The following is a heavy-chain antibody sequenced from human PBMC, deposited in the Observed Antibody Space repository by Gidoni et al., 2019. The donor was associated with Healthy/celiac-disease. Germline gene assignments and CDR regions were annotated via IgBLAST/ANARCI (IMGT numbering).Heavy chain of an antibody. V-gene: IGHV3-66*01. D-gene: IGHD1-1*01. CDR2: IYSGGST. J-gene: IGHJ4*02. CDR3: AREGGGTYYFDY. CDR1: GFTGSSNY. Sequence: EVQLVESGGGLVQPGGSLSLSREASGFTGSSNYMGWVRQAPVKGLEWVSVIYSGGSTYYADSVKGIFTISRDNSKNTLYLQMNSLRAEDTAVYYCAREGGGTYYFDYWGQGTLVTVSS.